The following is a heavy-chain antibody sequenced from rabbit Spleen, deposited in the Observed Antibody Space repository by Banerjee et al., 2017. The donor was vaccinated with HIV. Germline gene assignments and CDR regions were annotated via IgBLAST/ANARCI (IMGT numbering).Heavy chain of an antibody. V-gene: IGHV1S45*01. CDR1: GFSFSDRDV. J-gene: IGHJ4*01. D-gene: IGHD1-1*01. Sequence: QEQLEESGGGLVKPEGSLTLTCKASGFSFSDRDVMCWVRQAPGKGLEWIACINTATGKAVYANWVNGRFTISKTSSTTVTLQVTSLAAADTATYFCARDLSGAVGWNFFLWGPGTLVTVS. CDR2: INTATGKA. CDR3: ARDLSGAVGWNFFL.